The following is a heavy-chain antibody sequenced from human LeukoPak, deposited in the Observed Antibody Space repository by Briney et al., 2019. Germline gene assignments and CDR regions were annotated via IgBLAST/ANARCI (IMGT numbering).Heavy chain of an antibody. CDR3: ARRKDYSSGYYGMDV. CDR2: IYPVDSDT. D-gene: IGHD4-11*01. CDR1: GYSFTSYW. J-gene: IGHJ6*02. V-gene: IGHV5-51*01. Sequence: GESLKISCKGSGYSFTSYWIGCVRQMPGKGLEWMGIIYPVDSDTRYSPSFQGQVTISADKSISTAYLQWSSLKASDTAMYYCARRKDYSSGYYGMDVWGQGTTVTVSS.